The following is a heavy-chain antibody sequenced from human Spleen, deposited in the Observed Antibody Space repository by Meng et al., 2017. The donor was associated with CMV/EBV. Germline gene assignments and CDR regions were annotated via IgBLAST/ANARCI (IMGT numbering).Heavy chain of an antibody. CDR1: GFAFSTYS. J-gene: IGHJ3*02. V-gene: IGHV3-21*04. CDR3: ARDRRKVYYYDSSGYNRHDAFDI. D-gene: IGHD3-22*01. Sequence: GESLKISCAASGFAFSTYSMNWVRQAPGKGLEWVSFISSSRGFIEYADSVKGRFTISRDNAKNSVYLQMKSLRAEDTALYYCARDRRKVYYYDSSGYNRHDAFDIWGQGTMVTVSS. CDR2: ISSSRGFI.